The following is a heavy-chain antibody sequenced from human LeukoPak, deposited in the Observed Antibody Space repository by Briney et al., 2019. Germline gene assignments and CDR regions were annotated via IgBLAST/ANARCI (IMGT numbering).Heavy chain of an antibody. J-gene: IGHJ4*02. V-gene: IGHV1-46*01. CDR2: INPIGGST. CDR3: AREESGGYFDY. Sequence: ASVKVSCKASGYSFTSYYMQWVRQAPGQGLEWMGIINPIGGSTTYAQNFQGRVTMTRDTSTSTVYMDLTSLRSEDTAVYYCAREESGGYFDYGGQGTLVTVSS. CDR1: GYSFTSYY. D-gene: IGHD2-8*02.